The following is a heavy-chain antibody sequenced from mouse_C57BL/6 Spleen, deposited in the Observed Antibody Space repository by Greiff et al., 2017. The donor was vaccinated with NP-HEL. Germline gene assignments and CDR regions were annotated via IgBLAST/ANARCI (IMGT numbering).Heavy chain of an antibody. V-gene: IGHV3-6*01. CDR3: ARDGQYYFDY. J-gene: IGHJ2*01. CDR1: GYSITSGYY. CDR2: ISYDGSN. Sequence: EVKLVESGPGLVKPSQSLSLTCSVTGYSITSGYYWNWIRQFPGNKLEWMGYISYDGSNNYNPSLKNRISITRDTSKNQFFLKLNSVTTEDTATYYCARDGQYYFDYWGQGTTLTVSS.